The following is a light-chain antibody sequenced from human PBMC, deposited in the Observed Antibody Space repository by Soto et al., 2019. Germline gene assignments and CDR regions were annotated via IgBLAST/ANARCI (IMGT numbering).Light chain of an antibody. V-gene: IGKV1-9*01. J-gene: IGKJ1*01. CDR2: PAS. CDR3: QQYYSYPRT. CDR1: QTINDY. Sequence: DIQLTQSPSFLSASVGDRVSVTFRASQTINDYLAWFQKKEGKAPELLIYPASTLQGGVPSRFSGSGSGTDFTLTISCLQSEDFATYYCQQYYSYPRTFGQGTKVDIK.